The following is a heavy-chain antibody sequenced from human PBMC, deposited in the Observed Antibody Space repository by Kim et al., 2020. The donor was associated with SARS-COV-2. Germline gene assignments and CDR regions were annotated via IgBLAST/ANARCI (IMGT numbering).Heavy chain of an antibody. J-gene: IGHJ3*02. CDR3: ARDREVGRLRFSDAFDI. CDR2: ISSSSSYI. Sequence: GGSLRLSCAASGFTFSSYSMNWVRQAPGKGLEWVSSISSSSSYIYYADSVKGRFTISRDNAKNSLYLQMNSLRAEDTAVYYCARDREVGRLRFSDAFDIWGQGTMVTVSS. V-gene: IGHV3-21*01. CDR1: GFTFSSYS. D-gene: IGHD5-12*01.